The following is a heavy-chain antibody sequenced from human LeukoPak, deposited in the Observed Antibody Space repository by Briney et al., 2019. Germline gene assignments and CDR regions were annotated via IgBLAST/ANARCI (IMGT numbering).Heavy chain of an antibody. CDR2: IIPIFGTA. D-gene: IGHD2-2*01. V-gene: IGHV1-69*05. Sequence: PWASVKVSCKASGGTFSSYAISWVRQAPGQGLEWMGGIIPIFGTANFAQKFQGRVTITTDESTSTAYMELSSLRSEDTAVYYCARFRYCSSTSCYGGFGYGARGPLVTVSS. CDR1: GGTFSSYA. J-gene: IGHJ4*02. CDR3: ARFRYCSSTSCYGGFGY.